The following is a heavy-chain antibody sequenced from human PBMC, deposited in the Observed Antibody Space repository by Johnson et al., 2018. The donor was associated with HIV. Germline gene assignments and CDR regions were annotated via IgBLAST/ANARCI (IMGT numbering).Heavy chain of an antibody. D-gene: IGHD5-12*01. J-gene: IGHJ3*02. CDR2: IKREVDGGTT. Sequence: VQLVESGGGLVTPGGSLRISCSGSGLTLRNAWMTWVRQAPGKGLEWVGHIKREVDGGTTDYTAPVKGRFTILRDDSKNILYLQMNNLKTEDTAVYYCTTDGLRTIDAFDIWGQGTMVTVSS. CDR3: TTDGLRTIDAFDI. CDR1: GLTLRNAW. V-gene: IGHV3-15*01.